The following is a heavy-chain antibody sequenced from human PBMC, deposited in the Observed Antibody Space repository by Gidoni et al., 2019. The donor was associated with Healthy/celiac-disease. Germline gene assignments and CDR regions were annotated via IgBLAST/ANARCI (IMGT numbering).Heavy chain of an antibody. D-gene: IGHD3-3*01. CDR1: GGSIRSNSYY. V-gene: IGHV4-61*02. CDR2: ILTSGRT. Sequence: QVQLQESGPGLVKPSQTLSLTCTVSGGSIRSNSYYWSWIRQPAGKGLEWVGRILTSGRTDYNPSLKNRVTISVDTSKTQVSLELTSVTAADTAVYYCARVEWGASGTFDYWGQGSLVTVSS. J-gene: IGHJ4*02. CDR3: ARVEWGASGTFDY.